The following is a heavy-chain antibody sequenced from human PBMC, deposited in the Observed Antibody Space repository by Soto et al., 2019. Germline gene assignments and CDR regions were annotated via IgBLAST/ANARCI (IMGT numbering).Heavy chain of an antibody. CDR3: ARDRLVPYGYGMDV. Sequence: QMQLVESGGGVVQPGRSLRLSCAASGFTFRSYGIHWVRQAPGKGLEWVALIWFDGSKKSYVDSVKGRFAVSRDNSKNTLYQQMTSLRVEDTAVYYCARDRLVPYGYGMDVWGQGTTVTVSS. J-gene: IGHJ6*02. D-gene: IGHD2-2*01. V-gene: IGHV3-33*01. CDR2: IWFDGSKK. CDR1: GFTFRSYG.